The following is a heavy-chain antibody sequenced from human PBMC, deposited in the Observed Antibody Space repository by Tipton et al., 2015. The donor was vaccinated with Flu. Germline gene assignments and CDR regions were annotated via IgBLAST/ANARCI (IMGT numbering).Heavy chain of an antibody. V-gene: IGHV4-34*01. J-gene: IGHJ4*02. CDR2: INHSGST. CDR1: GGSFSGYY. Sequence: TLSLTCAVYGGSFSGYYWSWIRQPPGKGLEWIGEINHSGSTNYNPSLKSRVTISVDTSKNQFSLKLSSVTAADTAVYYCARGRSNNFDYWGQGTLVTVSS. D-gene: IGHD6-13*01. CDR3: ARGRSNNFDY.